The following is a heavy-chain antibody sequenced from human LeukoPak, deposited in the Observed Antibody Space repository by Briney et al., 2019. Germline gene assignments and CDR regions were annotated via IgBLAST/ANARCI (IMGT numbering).Heavy chain of an antibody. CDR3: ARGKSYYYYYGMDV. CDR2: MNPNSGNT. Sequence: GASVKVSCTASGYTFTSYDINWVRQATGQGLEWMGWMNPNSGNTGYAQKFQGRVTMTRNTSISTAYMELSSLRSEDTAVYYCARGKSYYYYYGMDVWGQGTTVTVSS. CDR1: GYTFTSYD. J-gene: IGHJ6*02. V-gene: IGHV1-8*01.